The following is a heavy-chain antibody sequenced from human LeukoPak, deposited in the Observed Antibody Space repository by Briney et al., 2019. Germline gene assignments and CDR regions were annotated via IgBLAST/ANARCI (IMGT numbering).Heavy chain of an antibody. J-gene: IGHJ6*02. CDR1: GYNFFTYG. CDR3: ARDLIEDGMDV. CDR2: ISPHNGNA. Sequence: ASVKVSCKASGYNFFTYGITWVRQAPGQGLEWMGWISPHNGNANYAQKFQGRVTITRDTSASTAYMELSSLRSEDTAVYYCARDLIEDGMDVWGQGTTVTVSS. D-gene: IGHD2/OR15-2a*01. V-gene: IGHV1-18*01.